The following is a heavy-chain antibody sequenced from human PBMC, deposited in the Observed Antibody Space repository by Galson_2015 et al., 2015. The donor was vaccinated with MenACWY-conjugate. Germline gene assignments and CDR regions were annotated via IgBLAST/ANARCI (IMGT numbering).Heavy chain of an antibody. CDR1: GFTFTAYS. D-gene: IGHD1-26*01. Sequence: SLRLSCAASGFTFTAYSMSWVRQAPGKGLEWVSYISPTGSTIYYADSLKGRFPISRDIAKNSLHLQMNNLRDEDTAVYYCARDLIVGATNNWFDPWGQGTLVTVSS. J-gene: IGHJ5*02. CDR3: ARDLIVGATNNWFDP. V-gene: IGHV3-48*02. CDR2: ISPTGSTI.